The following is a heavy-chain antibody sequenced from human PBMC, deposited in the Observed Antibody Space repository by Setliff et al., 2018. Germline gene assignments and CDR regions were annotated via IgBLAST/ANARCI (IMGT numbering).Heavy chain of an antibody. CDR3: AREGVDTRTSTDYRYYMDV. J-gene: IGHJ6*03. CDR2: TIPIFGST. V-gene: IGHV1-69*05. Sequence: SVKVSCKASGGTFSSYGISWVRQAPGQGLEWMGGTIPIFGSTNYAQKFQDRVTIITDESTSTAYMELRSLRTEDTAVYYCAREGVDTRTSTDYRYYMDVWGKGTTVTVSS. D-gene: IGHD5-18*01. CDR1: GGTFSSYG.